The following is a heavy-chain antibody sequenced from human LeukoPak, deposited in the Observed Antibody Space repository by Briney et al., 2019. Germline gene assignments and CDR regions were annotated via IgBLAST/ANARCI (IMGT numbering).Heavy chain of an antibody. D-gene: IGHD1-26*01. CDR2: IYPGDSNT. V-gene: IGHV5-51*01. J-gene: IGHJ4*02. CDR1: GYSFTSYW. CDR3: ARQGPGSYPPLDY. Sequence: GETLTISCKGSGYSFTSYWIGWVRQMPGKGLEWMGIIYPGDSNTRYSPSFQGQITTSAAKSISTAYQQWSSLKASDTAMYHCARQGPGSYPPLDYWGQGTLVTVSS.